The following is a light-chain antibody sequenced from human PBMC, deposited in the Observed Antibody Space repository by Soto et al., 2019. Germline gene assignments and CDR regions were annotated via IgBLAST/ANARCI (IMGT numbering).Light chain of an antibody. CDR1: QSVSSSY. J-gene: IGKJ2*01. Sequence: EIVLTQSPGTLSLSPGERATLSCRASQSVSSSYLAWYQQKTGQAPRLLIYGASSRATGIPDRFSGSGSATDFTLTISRREPEDFAVYYCHQSGSSPYTFGQGTKLEIK. CDR3: HQSGSSPYT. V-gene: IGKV3-20*01. CDR2: GAS.